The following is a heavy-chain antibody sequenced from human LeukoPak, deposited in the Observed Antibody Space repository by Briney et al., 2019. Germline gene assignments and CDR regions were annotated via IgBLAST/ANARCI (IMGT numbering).Heavy chain of an antibody. Sequence: PSETLSLTCTVSGGSISSSSYYWGWIRQPPGKGLEWIGSIYYSGSTYYNPSLKSRVTISVDTSKNQFSLKLSSVTAADTAVYYCARDDYGDARPYWGQGTLVTVSS. CDR3: ARDDYGDARPY. D-gene: IGHD4-17*01. CDR2: IYYSGST. V-gene: IGHV4-39*07. CDR1: GGSISSSSYY. J-gene: IGHJ4*02.